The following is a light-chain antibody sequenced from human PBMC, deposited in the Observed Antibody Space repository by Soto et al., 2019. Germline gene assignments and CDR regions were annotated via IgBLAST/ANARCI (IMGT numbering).Light chain of an antibody. CDR2: GVT. Sequence: QAVLTQPASLSESPGQSITISFAGTSNDIGGYNYVSWYQQHPDKAPKLMIYGVTNRPSGVSDRFSGSKSGNTASLTISGLQAEDEADYYCTSYTSSSTYVFGTGTKVTVL. CDR1: SNDIGGYNY. CDR3: TSYTSSSTYV. J-gene: IGLJ1*01. V-gene: IGLV2-14*01.